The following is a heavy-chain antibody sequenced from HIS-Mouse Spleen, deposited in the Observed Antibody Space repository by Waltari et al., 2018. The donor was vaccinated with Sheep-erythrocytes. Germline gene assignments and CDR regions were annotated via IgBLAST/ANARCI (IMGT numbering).Heavy chain of an antibody. D-gene: IGHD6-19*01. CDR1: GGTFSSYA. J-gene: IGHJ3*02. CDR2: RTPILGTA. Sequence: QVQLVQSGAEVKKPGSSVKVSCKASGGTFSSYAISWVRQAPGQGLEWMGGRTPILGTANYAQKFQGRVTITADESTSTAYMELSSLRSEDTAVYYCARDTSSDSSGWHDAFDIWGQGTMVTVSS. V-gene: IGHV1-69*01. CDR3: ARDTSSDSSGWHDAFDI.